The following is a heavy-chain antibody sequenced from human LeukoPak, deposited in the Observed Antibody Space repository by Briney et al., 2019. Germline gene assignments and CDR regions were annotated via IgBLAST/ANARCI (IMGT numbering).Heavy chain of an antibody. CDR1: GDSISSYY. CDR3: ASLTTASAFDI. Sequence: SETLSLTCTVSGDSISSYYWSWIRQPPGNGLEWIGYIYYSGSTNYNPSLKSRVTISLDTSKNQFSLKLTSVTAADTAVYYCASLTTASAFDIWGQGTMVTVSS. CDR2: IYYSGST. J-gene: IGHJ3*02. D-gene: IGHD4-11*01. V-gene: IGHV4-59*08.